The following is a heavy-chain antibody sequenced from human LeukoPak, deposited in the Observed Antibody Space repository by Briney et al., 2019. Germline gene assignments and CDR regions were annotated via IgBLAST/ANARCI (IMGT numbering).Heavy chain of an antibody. J-gene: IGHJ3*01. V-gene: IGHV3-23*01. CDR1: GFAFSAYA. CDR3: GRDPNGNYVGAFEF. Sequence: GASLRLSCTASGFAFSAYAMTCVREVPGKGVEWVSSQTANSDDTSDADSVRGRFTMSRDNSKNSLYLQMNNLRAEDTATYYCGRDPNGNYVGAFEFWGQGTLVTVSS. CDR2: QTANSDDT. D-gene: IGHD4-17*01.